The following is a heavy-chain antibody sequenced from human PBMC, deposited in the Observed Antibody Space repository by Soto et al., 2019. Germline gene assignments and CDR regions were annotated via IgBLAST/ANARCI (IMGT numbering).Heavy chain of an antibody. Sequence: GASVKVSCKASGGTFSSYAISWVRQAPGQGIEWMGGIIPIFGTANYAQKFQGRVTITADESTRTAYMELSSLRSEDTAVYYCARVLCSFSYDAYYYYGMDVCGQGTTVTVSS. D-gene: IGHD6-13*01. CDR2: IIPIFGTA. J-gene: IGHJ6*02. V-gene: IGHV1-69*13. CDR1: GGTFSSYA. CDR3: ARVLCSFSYDAYYYYGMDV.